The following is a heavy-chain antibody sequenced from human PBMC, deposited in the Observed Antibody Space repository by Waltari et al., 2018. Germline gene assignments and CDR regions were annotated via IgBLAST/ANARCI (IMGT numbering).Heavy chain of an antibody. V-gene: IGHV1-2*06. CDR2: IDPNSGGT. J-gene: IGHJ6*02. Sequence: QVQLVQSGAEVKKPGASVKVSCKASGYTFIGNYIHWVRQAPGQGLEWMGRIDPNSGGTNYAQKFQGRVTMTRDTSINTAYMELTRLTSDDTAVYYCASWKWLLAMDVWGQGTTVTVFS. CDR3: ASWKWLLAMDV. CDR1: GYTFIGNY. D-gene: IGHD5-12*01.